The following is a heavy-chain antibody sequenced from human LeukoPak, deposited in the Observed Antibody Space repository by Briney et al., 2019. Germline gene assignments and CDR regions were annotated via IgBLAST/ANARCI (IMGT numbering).Heavy chain of an antibody. D-gene: IGHD6-19*01. CDR2: ISSSTNYI. Sequence: AGSLTLSCAASGFTFSTYSMNWVRQAPGKGLEWVSSISSSTNYIYYADSVKGRFTISRDNAQNSLYLQMNSLRAEDTAVFYCARAFASGWSPFDYWGQGTLVTVSS. CDR1: GFTFSTYS. V-gene: IGHV3-21*01. CDR3: ARAFASGWSPFDY. J-gene: IGHJ4*02.